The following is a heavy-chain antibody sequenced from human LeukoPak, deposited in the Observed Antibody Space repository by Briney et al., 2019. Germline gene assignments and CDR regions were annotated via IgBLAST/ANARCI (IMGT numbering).Heavy chain of an antibody. CDR1: GFTFSRYA. CDR3: ARGGDYGVKIDY. CDR2: ISSSGGNT. D-gene: IGHD3-16*01. V-gene: IGHV3-23*01. J-gene: IGHJ4*02. Sequence: WGTLRLYCAASGFTFSRYAMSWVRQAPGKGLEWVSGISSSGGNTYYADSVKGRFTFSRDNSKNTIYLQRNSLRADDTAVYYCARGGDYGVKIDYWGQGTLVTVSS.